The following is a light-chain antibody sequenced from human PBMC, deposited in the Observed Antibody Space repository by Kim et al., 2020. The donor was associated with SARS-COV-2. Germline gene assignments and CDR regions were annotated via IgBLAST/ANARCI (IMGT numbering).Light chain of an antibody. V-gene: IGLV3-1*01. CDR2: QDS. Sequence: VSPGQTASVTCSGDKLGDKYACWHQQKPGQSPVLVIYQDSKRPSGIPERFSGSNAGNTATLTISGTQAMDEADYYCQAWDSSTYVFGTGTKVTVL. CDR3: QAWDSSTYV. J-gene: IGLJ1*01. CDR1: KLGDKY.